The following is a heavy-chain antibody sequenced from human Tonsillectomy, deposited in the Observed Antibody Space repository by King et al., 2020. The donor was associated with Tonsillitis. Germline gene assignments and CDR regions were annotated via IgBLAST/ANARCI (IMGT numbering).Heavy chain of an antibody. CDR3: ARGLGIDY. CDR1: GYIFTAYG. V-gene: IGHV1-18*01. J-gene: IGHJ4*02. D-gene: IGHD5/OR15-5a*01. CDR2: ISAYTGNT. Sequence: VQLVESGAEVKKPGASVKVSCEASGYIFTAYGITWVPQAPGQGLEWMGWISAYTGNTNYAQKFRGRVTMTTDTSTSTAYMELRSLTSDDTANYYCARGLGIDYWGQGTLVTVSS.